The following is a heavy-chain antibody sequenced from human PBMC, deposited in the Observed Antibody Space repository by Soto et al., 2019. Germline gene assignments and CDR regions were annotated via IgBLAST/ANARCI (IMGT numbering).Heavy chain of an antibody. CDR1: GFTFSSYW. CDR2: INSDGSST. V-gene: IGHV3-74*01. D-gene: IGHD3-10*01. CDR3: ARVGAKWFGELFSHYYFDY. J-gene: IGHJ4*02. Sequence: GGSLRLSCAASGFTFSSYWMHWVRQAPGEGLVWVSRINSDGSSTSYADSVKGRFTISRDNAENTLYLQMNSLRAEDTAVYYCARVGAKWFGELFSHYYFDYWGQGTLVTVSS.